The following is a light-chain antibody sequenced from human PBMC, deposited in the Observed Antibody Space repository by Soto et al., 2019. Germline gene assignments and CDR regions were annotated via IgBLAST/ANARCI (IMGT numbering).Light chain of an antibody. J-gene: IGKJ2*01. CDR2: DAS. CDR3: QQYNSYPDT. Sequence: DIQMTQSPSTLSASVGDRVTITCRASQSISSWLAWYQQKPGKAPKLLIYDASSLESGVPSRFSGSGSGTEFTLTISSLQPDDFGTYFCQQYNSYPDTFGQGTKLEIK. V-gene: IGKV1-5*01. CDR1: QSISSW.